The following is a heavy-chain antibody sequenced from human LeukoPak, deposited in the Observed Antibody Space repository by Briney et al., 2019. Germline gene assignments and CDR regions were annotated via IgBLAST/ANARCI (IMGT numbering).Heavy chain of an antibody. J-gene: IGHJ4*02. Sequence: PGGSLRLSCAASGFTFSSYSMNWVRQAPGKGLEWVSSISSSSSYIYYADSVKGRFTISRDNAKNSLYLQMNSLRAEDTAVYYCASEMATITGATLFDYWGQGTLVTVSS. V-gene: IGHV3-21*01. D-gene: IGHD5-24*01. CDR3: ASEMATITGATLFDY. CDR2: ISSSSSYI. CDR1: GFTFSSYS.